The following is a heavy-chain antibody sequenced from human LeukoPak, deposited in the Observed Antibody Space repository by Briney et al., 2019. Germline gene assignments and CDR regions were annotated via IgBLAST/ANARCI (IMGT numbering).Heavy chain of an antibody. V-gene: IGHV4-34*01. J-gene: IGHJ4*02. Sequence: PSETLSLTCAVYGGSFSGYYWSWIRQPPGKGLEWIGYISYSGSTNYNPSLKSRVTISVDTSKNQFSLKLSSVTAADTAVYYCATTPGSGSYVDYWGQGTLVTVSS. CDR1: GGSFSGYY. D-gene: IGHD1-26*01. CDR2: ISYSGST. CDR3: ATTPGSGSYVDY.